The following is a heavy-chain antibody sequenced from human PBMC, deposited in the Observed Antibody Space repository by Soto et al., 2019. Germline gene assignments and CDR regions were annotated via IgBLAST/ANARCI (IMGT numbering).Heavy chain of an antibody. CDR2: IYYSGST. J-gene: IGHJ4*02. CDR1: GGSISSGDYY. CDR3: ARVFYRGYFDY. V-gene: IGHV4-30-4*02. Sequence: PSETLSLTCTVSGGSISSGDYYWSWIRQPPGKGLEWIGYIYYSGSTNYNPSLKSRVTISVDTSKNQFSLKLSSVTAADTAVYYCARVFYRGYFDYWGQGTLVTVSS. D-gene: IGHD2-8*01.